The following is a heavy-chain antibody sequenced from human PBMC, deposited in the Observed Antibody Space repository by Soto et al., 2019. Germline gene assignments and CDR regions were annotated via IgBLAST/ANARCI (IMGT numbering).Heavy chain of an antibody. V-gene: IGHV4-39*01. CDR1: GCSISSSSYY. J-gene: IGHJ6*02. CDR3: ASGLDYGDYPPDYYYYGMDV. Sequence: SETLSLTCTVSGCSISSSSYYWGWIRQPPGKGLEWIGSIYYSGSTYYNPSLKSRVTISVDTSKNQFSLKLSSVTAADTAVYYCASGLDYGDYPPDYYYYGMDVWGQGTTVS. D-gene: IGHD4-17*01. CDR2: IYYSGST.